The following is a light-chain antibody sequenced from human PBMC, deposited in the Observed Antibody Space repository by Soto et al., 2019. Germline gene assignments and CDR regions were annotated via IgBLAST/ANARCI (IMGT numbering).Light chain of an antibody. V-gene: IGLV2-8*01. Sequence: QSARTQPPSASGSPGQSVTISCTGTSSDVGGYNFVSWYQQHPGKAPQLMIYEVSKRPSGVPDRFSGSKSGNTASLTVSGLQAEDEADYYCSSYAGSTMLVFGGGTKVTVL. J-gene: IGLJ2*01. CDR1: SSDVGGYNF. CDR2: EVS. CDR3: SSYAGSTMLV.